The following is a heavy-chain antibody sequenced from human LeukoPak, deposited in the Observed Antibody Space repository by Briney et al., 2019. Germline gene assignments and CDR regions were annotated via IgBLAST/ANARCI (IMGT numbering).Heavy chain of an antibody. V-gene: IGHV4-59*01. D-gene: IGHD4-17*01. J-gene: IGHJ3*02. CDR3: AREVTTVTTGSFDI. Sequence: PSETLSLTCTVSGGSISSYYWSWIRQPPGKGLEWIGYIYYSGSTNYNPSLKSRVTISVDTSKNQFSLKLSSVTAADTAVYYCAREVTTVTTGSFDIWGQGTMVTVSS. CDR1: GGSISSYY. CDR2: IYYSGST.